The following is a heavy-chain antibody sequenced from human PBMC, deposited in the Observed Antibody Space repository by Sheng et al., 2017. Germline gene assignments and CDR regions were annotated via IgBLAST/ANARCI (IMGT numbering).Heavy chain of an antibody. J-gene: IGHJ5*02. CDR3: ARGRDYGSGSFDT. CDR1: GYTFSGYY. D-gene: IGHD3-10*01. V-gene: IGHV1-2*02. Sequence: QVQLVQSGAEVKKPGASMKVSCKASGYTFSGYYIHWVRQAPGQGLEWMGWINSNNGGTKYIEKFEGRVSITRDTSVSTAYMELNSLRSDDTAVYYCARGRDYGSGSFDTWGQGTPVTVSS. CDR2: INSNNGGT.